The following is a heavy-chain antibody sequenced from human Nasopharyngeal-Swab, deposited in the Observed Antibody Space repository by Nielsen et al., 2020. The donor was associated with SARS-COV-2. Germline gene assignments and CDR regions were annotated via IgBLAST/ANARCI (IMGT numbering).Heavy chain of an antibody. CDR1: GYTFTGYY. CDR3: ARDRDRIPVGAADFDY. D-gene: IGHD2-15*01. V-gene: IGHV1-2*02. CDR2: INPNSGGT. J-gene: IGHJ4*02. Sequence: ASVKVSCKASGYTFTGYYMHWVRQAPGQGLEWMGWINPNSGGTNYAQKFQGRVTMTRDTSISTAYMELRSLRSDDTAVYYCARDRDRIPVGAADFDYWGQGTLVTVSS.